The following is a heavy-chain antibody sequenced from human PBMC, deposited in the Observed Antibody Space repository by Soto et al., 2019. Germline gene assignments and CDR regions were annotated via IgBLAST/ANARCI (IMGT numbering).Heavy chain of an antibody. CDR3: AKHLSAWLRMEAFDV. Sequence: QVQLQESGPGLVKPSETLSLTCTVSGDSISSYYWSWIRQPPGKGLEWIGYAYNPSLKSRVTISVDTSKSQFALKLNSVTVADTAVYYCAKHLSAWLRMEAFDVWGPGTMVTVSS. CDR1: GDSISSYY. D-gene: IGHD5-12*01. V-gene: IGHV4-59*08. J-gene: IGHJ3*01.